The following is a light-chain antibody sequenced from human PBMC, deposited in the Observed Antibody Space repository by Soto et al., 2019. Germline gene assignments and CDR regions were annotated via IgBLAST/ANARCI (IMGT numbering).Light chain of an antibody. CDR3: QSYDSSLSGYV. V-gene: IGLV1-40*01. CDR1: SSNIGAGSV. J-gene: IGLJ1*01. CDR2: GNI. Sequence: QSVLTQPPSVSGAPGQRVTISCTGSSSNIGAGSVVHWYQQLPGTTPKLLIYGNINRHSGVPDRFSGSKSDTSASLAITGLQAEDEADYYCQSYDSSLSGYVFGPGTKLTVL.